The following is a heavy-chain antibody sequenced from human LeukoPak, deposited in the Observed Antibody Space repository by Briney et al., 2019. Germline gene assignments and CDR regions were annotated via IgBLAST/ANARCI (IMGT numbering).Heavy chain of an antibody. CDR1: GFTFSSYG. J-gene: IGHJ4*02. Sequence: PGGSLRLSCAGSGFTFSSYGMQWVRQAPGKELEWVAVISYDGSNKYYADSVKGRFTISRDNSKNTLYLQMNSLRAEDTAVYYCAKDKVVYGSGSYYFGYWGQCTLVTVSS. D-gene: IGHD3-10*01. V-gene: IGHV3-30*18. CDR2: ISYDGSNK. CDR3: AKDKVVYGSGSYYFGY.